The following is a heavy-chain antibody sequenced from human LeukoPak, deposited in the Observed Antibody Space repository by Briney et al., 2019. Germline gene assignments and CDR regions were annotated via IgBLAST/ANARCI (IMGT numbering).Heavy chain of an antibody. D-gene: IGHD3-22*01. CDR2: INTDGSST. V-gene: IGHV3-74*01. J-gene: IGHJ5*02. CDR1: GFTFSIYW. Sequence: GGSLRLSCAASGFTFSIYWMHWVRQAPGKGLVWVSRINTDGSSTTYADSVKGRFTISRDNAKNTLYLQMNSLRAEDTAVYYCAREVVAVSNWFDPWGQGTLVTISS. CDR3: AREVVAVSNWFDP.